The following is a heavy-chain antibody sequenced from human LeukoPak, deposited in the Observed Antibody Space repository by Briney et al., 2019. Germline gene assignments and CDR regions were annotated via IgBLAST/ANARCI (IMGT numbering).Heavy chain of an antibody. Sequence: PGGSLRLSCVVSGFTVSSYSMHWVRQAPGKGLEWVSAISGSGGSTYYADSVKGRFTISRDNSKNTLYLQMNSLRAEDTAVYYCAKAYSSPPHYFDYWGQGTLVTVSS. V-gene: IGHV3-23*01. CDR3: AKAYSSPPHYFDY. CDR1: GFTVSSYS. CDR2: ISGSGGST. D-gene: IGHD6-19*01. J-gene: IGHJ4*02.